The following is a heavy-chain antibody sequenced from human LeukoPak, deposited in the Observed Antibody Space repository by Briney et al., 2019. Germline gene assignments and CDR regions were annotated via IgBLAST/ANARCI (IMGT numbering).Heavy chain of an antibody. D-gene: IGHD4-17*01. CDR3: ARNYGDYGNWFDP. J-gene: IGHJ5*02. Sequence: GGSLRLSCAASGFTFSSYSMNWVRQAPGKGLEWVSYISSSSTIYYADSVKGRFTISRDNAKNSLYLQMNSLRDEDTAVYYCARNYGDYGNWFDPWGQGTLVTVSS. CDR1: GFTFSSYS. CDR2: ISSSSTI. V-gene: IGHV3-48*02.